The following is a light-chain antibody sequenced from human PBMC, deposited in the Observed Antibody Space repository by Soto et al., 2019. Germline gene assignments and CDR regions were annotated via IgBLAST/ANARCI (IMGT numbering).Light chain of an antibody. J-gene: IGLJ1*01. V-gene: IGLV2-14*01. Sequence: QSVLAQPASVSGPPGQSITISCTGTSSDVGGYNYVSWYQQHPGRAPKLMIYEVSNRPSGVSNRFSGSKSGNTASLTISGLQAEDKADYYCSSYTSSSTRVFGTGTKVTV. CDR1: SSDVGGYNY. CDR2: EVS. CDR3: SSYTSSSTRV.